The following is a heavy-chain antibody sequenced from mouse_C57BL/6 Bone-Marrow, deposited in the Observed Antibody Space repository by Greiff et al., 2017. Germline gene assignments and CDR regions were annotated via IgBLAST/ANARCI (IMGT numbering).Heavy chain of an antibody. CDR3: TRGLLAWFAY. Sequence: VQLQQSGAELVRPGASVKLSCTASGFNIKDYYMHWVKQRPEQGLEWIGRIDPEDGDTEYAPKFQGKATMTADTSSNTAYLQLSSLTSDETAVYYCTRGLLAWFAYWGQGTLVTVSA. V-gene: IGHV14-1*01. D-gene: IGHD1-1*01. CDR2: IDPEDGDT. J-gene: IGHJ3*01. CDR1: GFNIKDYY.